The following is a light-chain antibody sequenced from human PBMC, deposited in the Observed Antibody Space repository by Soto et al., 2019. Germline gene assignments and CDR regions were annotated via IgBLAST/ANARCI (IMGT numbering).Light chain of an antibody. V-gene: IGKV1-12*01. Sequence: DIQMTQSPSSVSASVGDRVTISCRASQVIYSWIAWYQQKPGRAPQLLIQTASTLVRETPSRFSGSGSGTDFLLTINNLQPEDFATYYCLQASTFPRTFGQGTKVDIK. CDR3: LQASTFPRT. CDR1: QVIYSW. J-gene: IGKJ1*01. CDR2: TAS.